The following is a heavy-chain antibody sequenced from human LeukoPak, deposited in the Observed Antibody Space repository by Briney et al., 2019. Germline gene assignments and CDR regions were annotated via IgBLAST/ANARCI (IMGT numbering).Heavy chain of an antibody. D-gene: IGHD3-10*01. CDR3: ARGGLSYYYGPNDAFDI. J-gene: IGHJ3*02. CDR2: ISAYNGNT. V-gene: IGHV1-18*01. CDR1: GYTFTSYG. Sequence: ASVKVSCKASGYTFTSYGISWVRQAPGQGLEWMRWISAYNGNTNYAQKLQGRVTMTTDTSTSTVYMELSSLRSEDTAVYYCARGGLSYYYGPNDAFDIWGQGTMVTVSS.